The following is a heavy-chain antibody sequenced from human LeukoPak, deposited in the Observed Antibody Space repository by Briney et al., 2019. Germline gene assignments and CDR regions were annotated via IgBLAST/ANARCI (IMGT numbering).Heavy chain of an antibody. V-gene: IGHV3-7*01. Sequence: PGGSLRLSCAASGFTFSNYWMSWVRQAPGKGLEWVANIKQDGSEKYYVDSVKGRFTISRDNAKNSLYLQINSLRAEDTAVYYCARDRASGYDDYWGQGTLVTVSS. J-gene: IGHJ4*02. CDR3: ARDRASGYDDY. D-gene: IGHD5-12*01. CDR2: IKQDGSEK. CDR1: GFTFSNYW.